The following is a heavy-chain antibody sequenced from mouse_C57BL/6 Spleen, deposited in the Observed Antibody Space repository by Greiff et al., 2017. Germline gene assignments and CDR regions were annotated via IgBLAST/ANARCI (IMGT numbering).Heavy chain of an antibody. V-gene: IGHV1-54*01. D-gene: IGHD1-1*01. CDR3: ARGIYYYGSSHYFDY. J-gene: IGHJ2*01. CDR1: GYAFTNYL. CDR2: INPGSGGT. Sequence: QVQLQQSGAELVRPGTSVKVSCKASGYAFTNYLIEWVKQRPGQGLEWIGVINPGSGGTNYNEKFKGKATLTADKSSSTAYMQLSSLTSEDSAVYFWARGIYYYGSSHYFDYWGQGTTLTVSS.